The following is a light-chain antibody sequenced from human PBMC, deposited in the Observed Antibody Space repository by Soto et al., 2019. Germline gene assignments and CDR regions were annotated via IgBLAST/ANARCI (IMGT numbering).Light chain of an antibody. Sequence: DIQMTQSPSSLSASVGDRVTITCQASQDISNYLNWFQQTPGKAPKLLIYDASNLETGVPSRFSGSGSETDFTFTISSLQPEDIATYYCQLYNILPLTFGGGSNVDIK. J-gene: IGKJ4*01. CDR2: DAS. V-gene: IGKV1-33*01. CDR1: QDISNY. CDR3: QLYNILPLT.